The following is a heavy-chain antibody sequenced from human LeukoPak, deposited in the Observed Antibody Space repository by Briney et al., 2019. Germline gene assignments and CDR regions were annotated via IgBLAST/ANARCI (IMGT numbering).Heavy chain of an antibody. CDR1: GFTFSSYS. Sequence: GGPLRLSCAASGFTFSSYSMNWVRQAPGKGLEWVSSISSSSSYIYYADSVKGRFTISRDNAKNSLYLQMNSLRAEDTAVYYCARDPPMFRGVGRGGGLDPGGQGTLVTVSS. J-gene: IGHJ5*02. CDR3: ARDPPMFRGVGRGGGLDP. D-gene: IGHD3-10*01. CDR2: ISSSSSYI. V-gene: IGHV3-21*01.